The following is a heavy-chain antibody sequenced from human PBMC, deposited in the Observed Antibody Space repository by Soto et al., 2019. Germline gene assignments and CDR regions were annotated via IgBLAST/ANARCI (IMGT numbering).Heavy chain of an antibody. D-gene: IGHD6-13*01. CDR3: ASFSIAAADPYGMDV. CDR1: GYTFTSYG. Sequence: QVQLVQSGAEVKKPGASVKVSCKASGYTFTSYGISWVRQAPGQGLEWMGWISAYNGNTNYAQQLQGRVTMTTDTSTSPAYMELRSLRSDDTAVYYCASFSIAAADPYGMDVWGQGTTVTVSS. J-gene: IGHJ6*02. V-gene: IGHV1-18*01. CDR2: ISAYNGNT.